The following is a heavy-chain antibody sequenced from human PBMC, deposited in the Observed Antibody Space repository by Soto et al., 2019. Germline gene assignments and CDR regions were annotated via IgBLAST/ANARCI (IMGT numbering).Heavy chain of an antibody. J-gene: IGHJ5*02. V-gene: IGHV4-31*03. CDR2: IYYSGST. CDR3: ARAALGYCISTSCSNWFDP. D-gene: IGHD2-2*01. Sequence: SETLSLTCTVSGGSISSGGYYWSWIRQHPGKGLEWIGYIYYSGSTYYNPSLKSRVTISVDTSKNQFSLKLSSVTAADTAVYYCARAALGYCISTSCSNWFDPWGQGTLVTVSS. CDR1: GGSISSGGYY.